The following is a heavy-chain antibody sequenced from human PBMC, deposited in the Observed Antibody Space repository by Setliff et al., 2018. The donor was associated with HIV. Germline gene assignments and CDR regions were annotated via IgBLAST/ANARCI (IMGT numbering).Heavy chain of an antibody. Sequence: GGSLRLSCAASGFTVSGSYINWVRQAPGKGLEWVAIIYNNGNTYYADSVKGRFTISRDASKSTLYLQMNSLSAEDTALYYCARDRRPVWGMDVWGQGTTVTVSS. CDR3: ARDRRPVWGMDV. J-gene: IGHJ6*02. D-gene: IGHD3-16*01. V-gene: IGHV3-66*03. CDR2: IYNNGNT. CDR1: GFTVSGSY.